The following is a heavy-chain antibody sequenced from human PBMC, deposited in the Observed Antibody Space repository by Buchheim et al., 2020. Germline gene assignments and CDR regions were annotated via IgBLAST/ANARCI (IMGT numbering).Heavy chain of an antibody. D-gene: IGHD3-16*01. CDR1: GGSISSGSYS. CDR2: IYHSGST. J-gene: IGHJ5*02. Sequence: QLQLQESGSGLVKPSQTLSLTCAVSGGSISSGSYSWSWIRQPPGKGLEWIGYIYHSGSTYYNPSLKSRVTISVDRSKNQFSLKLSSVTAADTAVYYCARALNPHYDYVTSGVLDPWGQGTL. CDR3: ARALNPHYDYVTSGVLDP. V-gene: IGHV4-30-2*01.